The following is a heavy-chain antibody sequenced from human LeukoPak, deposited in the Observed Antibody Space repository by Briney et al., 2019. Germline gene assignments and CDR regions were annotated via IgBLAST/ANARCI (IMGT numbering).Heavy chain of an antibody. CDR2: ISYDGSNK. V-gene: IGHV3-30*04. CDR3: AREHSAGYYFDY. CDR1: AFTFSSYS. J-gene: IGHJ4*02. Sequence: GGSLRLSCAASAFTFSSYSMHWVRQAPGKGLEWVAFISYDGSNKYYADSVKGRFTISRDNSKNTLYLQMNSLRAEDTAVCYCAREHSAGYYFDYWGQGTLVTVSS. D-gene: IGHD3-10*01.